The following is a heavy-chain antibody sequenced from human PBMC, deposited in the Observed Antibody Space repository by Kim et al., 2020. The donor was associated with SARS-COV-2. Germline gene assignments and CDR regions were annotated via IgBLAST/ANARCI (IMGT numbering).Heavy chain of an antibody. CDR2: IYYSGST. CDR1: GGSISSSSYY. Sequence: SETLSLTCTVSGGSISSSSYYWGWIRQPPGKGLEWIGSIYYSGSTYYNPSLKSRVTISVDTSKNQFSLKLSSVTAADTAVYYCATPGREGHYGDFPGGYYYGMDVWGQGTTVTVSS. CDR3: ATPGREGHYGDFPGGYYYGMDV. V-gene: IGHV4-39*01. D-gene: IGHD4-17*01. J-gene: IGHJ6*02.